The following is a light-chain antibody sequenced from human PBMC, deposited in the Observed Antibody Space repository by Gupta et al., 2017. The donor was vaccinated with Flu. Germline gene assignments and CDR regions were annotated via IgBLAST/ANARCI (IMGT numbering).Light chain of an antibody. V-gene: IGKV1-39*01. CDR1: QKIDTY. CDR3: QQNYRTPHT. CDR2: SAF. J-gene: IGKJ2*01. Sequence: IQMTQSLSSLSASVGERVTITCRASQKIDTYLNWYQQTPGKAPKLLISSAFSLQSGVPSRFSGSGSGTDFTLTISSLQPEDFATYYCQQNYRTPHTFGQGTKLEIK.